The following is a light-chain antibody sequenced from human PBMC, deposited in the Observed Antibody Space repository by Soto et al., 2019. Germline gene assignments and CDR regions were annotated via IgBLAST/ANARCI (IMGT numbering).Light chain of an antibody. Sequence: QSALTQPASVSGSPGQSITISCTGTSSDIGAYNFVSWYQQHPGKAPKLMLYDVNIRPSGVSNRFSGSKSGNTASLTISGLQAEDEADYYCTSWTTITTMIFGGGTNVTV. J-gene: IGLJ2*01. CDR1: SSDIGAYNF. CDR2: DVN. V-gene: IGLV2-14*03. CDR3: TSWTTITTMI.